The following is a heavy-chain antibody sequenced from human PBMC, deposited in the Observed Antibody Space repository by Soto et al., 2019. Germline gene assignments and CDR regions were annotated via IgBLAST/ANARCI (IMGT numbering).Heavy chain of an antibody. D-gene: IGHD6-13*01. Sequence: QVQLQESGPGPVKPSQTLSLTFTVSGGSISSGGYYWSWIRQHPGKGLEWIGYIYYSGSTYYNPSLKSRVTISVDTSKNQFSLKLSSVTAADTAVYYCARDLQYSRLFYGMDVWGQGTTVTVSS. J-gene: IGHJ6*02. CDR1: GGSISSGGYY. CDR2: IYYSGST. CDR3: ARDLQYSRLFYGMDV. V-gene: IGHV4-31*03.